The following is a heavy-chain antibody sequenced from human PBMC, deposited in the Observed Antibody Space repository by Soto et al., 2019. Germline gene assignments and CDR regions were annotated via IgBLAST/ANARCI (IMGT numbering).Heavy chain of an antibody. J-gene: IGHJ3*02. CDR2: IIPIFRTT. CDR3: AGGREAAAQGSAFDI. Sequence: QVQLVQSGAEVKKPGSSVKVSCKASGGTFSSYAISWVRQAPGQGLEWMGGIIPIFRTTNYAQRFQGRVRITAGESTGTAYMELTSLRSDDTAVYYCAGGREAAAQGSAFDIWGQGTMVTVSS. V-gene: IGHV1-69*12. CDR1: GGTFSSYA. D-gene: IGHD6-13*01.